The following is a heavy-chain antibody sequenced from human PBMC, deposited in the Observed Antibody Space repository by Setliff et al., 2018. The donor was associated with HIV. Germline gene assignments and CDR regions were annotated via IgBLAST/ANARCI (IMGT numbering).Heavy chain of an antibody. V-gene: IGHV1-2*02. CDR2: INPNSGGT. CDR1: GYSFTGYY. Sequence: ASVKVSCKASGYSFTGYYMHWARQAPGQGLEWMGWINPNSGGTNYAQKFQGRVTMTRDTSISTAYMELSRLRSDDTAVYYCARSLPQRSYFDYWGQGTLVTVSS. CDR3: ARSLPQRSYFDY. J-gene: IGHJ4*02. D-gene: IGHD1-26*01.